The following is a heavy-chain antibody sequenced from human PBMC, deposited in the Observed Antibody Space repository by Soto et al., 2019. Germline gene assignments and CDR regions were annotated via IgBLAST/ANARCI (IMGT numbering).Heavy chain of an antibody. J-gene: IGHJ6*03. CDR1: GGSISSYY. D-gene: IGHD3-3*01. CDR3: ARYTLPVDLGWDYYMDV. Sequence: PSETLSLTCTVSGGSISSYYWSWIRQPPGKGLEWIGYIYYSGSTNYNPSLKSRVTISVDTSKNQFSLKLSSVTAADTAVYYCARYTLPVDLGWDYYMDVWGKGTTVTVSS. V-gene: IGHV4-59*08. CDR2: IYYSGST.